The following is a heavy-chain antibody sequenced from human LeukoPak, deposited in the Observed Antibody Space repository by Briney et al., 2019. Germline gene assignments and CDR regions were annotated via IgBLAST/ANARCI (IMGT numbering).Heavy chain of an antibody. J-gene: IGHJ4*02. CDR2: ISPTGSST. D-gene: IGHD2-21*01. CDR1: GFTFTNYY. Sequence: ASVTVSCTASGFTFTNYYMHWVRQAPGQGLEWMGLISPTGSSTNYAQTFRGRVTMTRDTSTTTVYMELSSLRSEDTAVYYCAREESGDYFDYWGQGTLVTVSS. CDR3: AREESGDYFDY. V-gene: IGHV1-46*01.